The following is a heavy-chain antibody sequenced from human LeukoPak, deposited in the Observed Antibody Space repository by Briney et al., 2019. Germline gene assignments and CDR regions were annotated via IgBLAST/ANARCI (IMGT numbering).Heavy chain of an antibody. CDR3: ARGGVVRGYPDY. CDR1: GGTFSSYA. CDR2: IIPIVGTA. V-gene: IGHV1-69*05. J-gene: IGHJ4*02. D-gene: IGHD2-8*01. Sequence: SVKVSCKASGGTFSSYAISWVRQAPGQGLEWVGGIIPIVGTANYAQKFQGRVTITTDESTSTAYMELSSLRSEDTAVYYCARGGVVRGYPDYWGQGTLVTVSS.